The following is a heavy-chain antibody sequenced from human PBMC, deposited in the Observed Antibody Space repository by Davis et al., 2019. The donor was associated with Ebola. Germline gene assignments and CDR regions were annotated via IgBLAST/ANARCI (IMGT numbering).Heavy chain of an antibody. J-gene: IGHJ3*02. D-gene: IGHD2-15*01. V-gene: IGHV5-51*01. CDR2: IYPGDSDA. CDR3: ASLRRTISGMDDGFDI. Sequence: GESLKISCKGSGYSFDNYYIGWVRQMPGKGLEWMGIIYPGDSDARYSPSFRGQVTISADKSMKTAFLQWSSLKASDSGMYYCASLRRTISGMDDGFDIWGQGTMVTVSS. CDR1: GYSFDNYY.